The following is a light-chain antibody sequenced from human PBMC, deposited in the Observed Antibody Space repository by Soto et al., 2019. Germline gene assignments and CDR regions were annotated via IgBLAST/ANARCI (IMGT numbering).Light chain of an antibody. Sequence: QSVLTQPPSTSGTPGQGVTISCSGSSSNIGSNTVNWYQQLPRTAPKLLIHSDFNRPSGVPDRFSGSKSGSSGSLAISVLQSVDEADYYCATWDDSLNGPVFGTGTKLTVL. CDR3: ATWDDSLNGPV. CDR2: SDF. CDR1: SSNIGSNT. V-gene: IGLV1-44*01. J-gene: IGLJ1*01.